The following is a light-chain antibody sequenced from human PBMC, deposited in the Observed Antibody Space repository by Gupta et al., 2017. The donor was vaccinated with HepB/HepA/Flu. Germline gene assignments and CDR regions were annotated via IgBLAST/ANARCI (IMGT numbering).Light chain of an antibody. CDR1: SSDVGGYNY. CDR3: DSYTTSSTPYVV. CDR2: AVS. V-gene: IGLV2-14*03. Sequence: QSALTHPASVSGSPGQSITISCTGTSSDVGGYNYVSWYQQHPGKAPKLMIYAVSNRPSGGANRVSGSKSGNTAALTISGLQTEDEADYYCDSYTTSSTPYVVFGGGTKLTVL. J-gene: IGLJ2*01.